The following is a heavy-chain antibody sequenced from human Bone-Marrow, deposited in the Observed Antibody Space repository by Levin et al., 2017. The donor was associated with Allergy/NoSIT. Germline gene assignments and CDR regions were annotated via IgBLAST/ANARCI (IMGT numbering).Heavy chain of an antibody. CDR1: GDSISTSY. Sequence: SETLSLTCTVSGDSISTSYWNWIRQPPGKGLEWLGYIYYNGNTNYNPSLKSRVTISVDTSKNQFSLKLTSVTAADTAVYYCAREGEYCTSSNCFHLDPWGQGTLVTVSS. CDR3: AREGEYCTSSNCFHLDP. V-gene: IGHV4-59*01. D-gene: IGHD2-2*01. J-gene: IGHJ5*02. CDR2: IYYNGNT.